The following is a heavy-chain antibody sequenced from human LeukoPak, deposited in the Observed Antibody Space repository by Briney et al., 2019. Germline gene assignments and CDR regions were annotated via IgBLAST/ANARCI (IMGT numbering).Heavy chain of an antibody. Sequence: ASVKVSCKASGYTFSDYLMLWVRQAPGQGVTGMGWINPYSGFIDYEQKLHGRVTLTRDTAISAVSLEFSRLKSDDTAAYNCARVAGRRMTIYGVVIPNKNFYRDVWGKGTTVTVSS. D-gene: IGHD3-3*01. V-gene: IGHV1-2*02. CDR3: ARVAGRRMTIYGVVIPNKNFYRDV. J-gene: IGHJ6*03. CDR1: GYTFSDYL. CDR2: INPYSGFI.